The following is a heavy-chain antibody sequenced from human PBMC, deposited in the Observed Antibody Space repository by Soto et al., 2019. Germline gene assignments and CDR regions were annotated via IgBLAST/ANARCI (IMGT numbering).Heavy chain of an antibody. V-gene: IGHV4-39*01. Sequence: QLQLQESGPGLVKPSETLSLTCTVSGGSISSSSYYWGWIRQPPGKGLEWIGSIYYSGSTYYNPSLKSRVTISVDTSKNQFSLKLSSVTAADTAVYYCARRRYCSGGSCYFFDYWGQGTLVTVSS. D-gene: IGHD2-15*01. CDR3: ARRRYCSGGSCYFFDY. CDR2: IYYSGST. J-gene: IGHJ4*02. CDR1: GGSISSSSYY.